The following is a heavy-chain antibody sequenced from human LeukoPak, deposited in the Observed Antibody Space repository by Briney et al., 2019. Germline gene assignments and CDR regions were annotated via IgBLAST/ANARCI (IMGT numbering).Heavy chain of an antibody. Sequence: SETLSLTCTVSGGSISSYYWSWIRQSPGKGLEWIAYIYYSGSTNYNPSLKSRVTISVDTSKNQFSLKLSSVTAADTAVYYCARLPLRSHFDSWGQGTLVTVSS. CDR3: ARLPLRSHFDS. CDR1: GGSISSYY. V-gene: IGHV4-59*08. CDR2: IYYSGST. J-gene: IGHJ4*02.